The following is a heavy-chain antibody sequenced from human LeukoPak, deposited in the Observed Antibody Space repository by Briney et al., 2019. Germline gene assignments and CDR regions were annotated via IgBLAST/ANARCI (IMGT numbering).Heavy chain of an antibody. CDR3: ARAPYFESSGPL. J-gene: IGHJ4*02. Sequence: GGSLRLSCAASGFTFSNHWMSWVRQAPGKGLEWVANIRQDGAERYYVDSVKGRFTISRDNAKNSVYLEMNSLRVEDTAVYFCARAPYFESSGPLWGQGTLVTVSS. D-gene: IGHD3-22*01. CDR2: IRQDGAER. V-gene: IGHV3-7*01. CDR1: GFTFSNHW.